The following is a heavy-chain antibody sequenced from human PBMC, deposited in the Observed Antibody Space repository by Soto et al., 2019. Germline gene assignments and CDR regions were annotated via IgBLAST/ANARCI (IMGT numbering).Heavy chain of an antibody. CDR3: ARGRDCSGGSCYSEYWFDP. D-gene: IGHD2-15*01. CDR2: INPNSGGT. V-gene: IGHV1-2*04. Sequence: QVQLVQSGAEVKKPGASVKVSCKASGYTFTGYYMHWVRQAPGQGLEWMGWINPNSGGTNYAQKFQGWVTMTRDTSISTAYMELSRMRSDDTAVYYCARGRDCSGGSCYSEYWFDPWGQGTLVTVSS. CDR1: GYTFTGYY. J-gene: IGHJ5*02.